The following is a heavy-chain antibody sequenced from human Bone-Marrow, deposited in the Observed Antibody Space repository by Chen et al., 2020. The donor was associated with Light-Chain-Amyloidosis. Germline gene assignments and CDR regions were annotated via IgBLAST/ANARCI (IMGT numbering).Heavy chain of an antibody. CDR2: INHSGKS. Sequence: QVPLQQWGAGLLKPSETLSLTCGVYGGSFNDYYMTWFRQPPGKGLEWIGEINHSGKSNLNPSLSGRVTMSIDAAKRQFSLEVTSLTAADTAMYYCARGIDYWGQGTLVTVSS. CDR3: ARGIDY. V-gene: IGHV4-34*01. CDR1: GGSFNDYY. J-gene: IGHJ4*02.